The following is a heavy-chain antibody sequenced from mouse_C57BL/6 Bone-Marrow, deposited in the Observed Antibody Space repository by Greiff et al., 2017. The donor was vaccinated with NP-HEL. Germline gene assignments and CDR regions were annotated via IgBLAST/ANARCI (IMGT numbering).Heavy chain of an antibody. Sequence: DVQLVESGEGLVKPGGSLKLSCAASGFTFSSYAMSWVRQTPEKRLEWVAYISSGGDYIYYADTVKGRFTISRDNARNTLYLQMSSLKSEDTAMYYCTRDRHYGSSYDYAMDYWGQGTSVTVSS. CDR1: GFTFSSYA. CDR2: ISSGGDYI. D-gene: IGHD1-1*01. CDR3: TRDRHYGSSYDYAMDY. J-gene: IGHJ4*01. V-gene: IGHV5-9-1*02.